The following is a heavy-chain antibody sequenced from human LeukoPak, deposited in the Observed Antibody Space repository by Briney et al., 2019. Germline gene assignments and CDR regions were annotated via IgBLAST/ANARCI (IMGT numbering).Heavy chain of an antibody. J-gene: IGHJ4*02. V-gene: IGHV3-48*01. Sequence: GGSLRLSCAASGFTLSNYVMNWVRQAPGKGLEWVSYISSRSSAINYADSVKGRFTISRDNGKNSLYLQMNSLRVEDTAVYYCARGGAARPDYWGQGTLVTVSS. D-gene: IGHD6-6*01. CDR2: ISSRSSAI. CDR3: ARGGAARPDY. CDR1: GFTLSNYV.